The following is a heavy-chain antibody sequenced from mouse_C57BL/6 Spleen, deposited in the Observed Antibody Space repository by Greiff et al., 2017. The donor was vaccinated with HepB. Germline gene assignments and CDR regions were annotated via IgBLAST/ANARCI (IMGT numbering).Heavy chain of an antibody. CDR3: TREIYYGYDYYAMDY. V-gene: IGHV1-5*01. J-gene: IGHJ4*01. CDR2: IYPGNSDT. Sequence: VQLKQSGTVLARPGASVKMSCKTSGYTFTSYWMHWVKQRPGQGLEWIGAIYPGNSDTSYNQKFKGKAKLTAVTSASTAYMELSSLTNEDSAVYYCTREIYYGYDYYAMDYWGQGTSVTVSS. CDR1: GYTFTSYW. D-gene: IGHD2-2*01.